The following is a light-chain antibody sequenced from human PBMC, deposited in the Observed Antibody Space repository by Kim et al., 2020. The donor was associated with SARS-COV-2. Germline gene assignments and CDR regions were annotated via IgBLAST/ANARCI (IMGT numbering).Light chain of an antibody. CDR3: CSYAGTYTPYV. Sequence: SVTISFTGTSSDVGAYEYVSRHQHHPGKAPKLMIYDVSKRASGVPDRFSGSKSGNTASLTISGLQAEDDADYYCCSYAGTYTPYVFGTVTKVTVL. CDR1: SSDVGAYEY. V-gene: IGLV2-11*01. J-gene: IGLJ1*01. CDR2: DVS.